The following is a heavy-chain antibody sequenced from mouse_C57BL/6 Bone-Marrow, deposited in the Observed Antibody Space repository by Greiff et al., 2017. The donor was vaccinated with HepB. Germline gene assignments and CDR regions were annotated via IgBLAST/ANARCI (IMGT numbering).Heavy chain of an antibody. CDR2: IYPRSGNT. CDR1: GYTFTSYG. V-gene: IGHV1-81*01. CDR3: VRAPILYYFDY. Sequence: QVQLKESGAELARPGASVKLSCKASGYTFTSYGISWVKQRTGQGLEWIGEIYPRSGNTYYNEKFKGKATLTADKSSSTAYMELRSLTSEDAAVYFWVRAPILYYFDYWGQGTTLTVSS. J-gene: IGHJ2*01.